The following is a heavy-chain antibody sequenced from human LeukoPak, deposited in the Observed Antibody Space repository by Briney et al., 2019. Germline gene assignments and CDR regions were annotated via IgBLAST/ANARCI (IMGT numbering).Heavy chain of an antibody. CDR2: ISYSGST. CDR1: GGTISNYY. CDR3: VRGGIVGTTARIPLFDY. Sequence: PSETLSLTCTVSGGTISNYYWNWIRQPPGKGLEWIGYISYSGSTNYNPSLKSRVTMSVDTSKNQFSLKLSSVTAADTAVYYCVRGGIVGTTARIPLFDYWGQGTLVTVSS. D-gene: IGHD1-26*01. J-gene: IGHJ4*02. V-gene: IGHV4-59*01.